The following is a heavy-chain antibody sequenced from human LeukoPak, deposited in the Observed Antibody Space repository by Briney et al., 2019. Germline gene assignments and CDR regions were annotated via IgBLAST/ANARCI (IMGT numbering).Heavy chain of an antibody. CDR1: GGSFSGYY. V-gene: IGHV4-34*01. J-gene: IGHJ2*01. CDR2: INHSGTT. CDR3: ARGRGPLYWYFDL. Sequence: KPSETLSLNCAVYGGSFSGYYWSWIRQPPGKGREWIGEINHSGTTNYNPSLKSRITISVDTSKNQFSLRLSSVTAADTAVYYCARGRGPLYWYFDLWGRGTLVTVSS. D-gene: IGHD3-10*01.